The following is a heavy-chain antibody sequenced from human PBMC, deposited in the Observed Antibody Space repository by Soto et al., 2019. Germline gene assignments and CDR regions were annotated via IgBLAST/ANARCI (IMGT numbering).Heavy chain of an antibody. CDR3: AYYYDSSGYYYYYGMDV. D-gene: IGHD3-22*01. Sequence: GASVKVSCKAFGGTFSSYAISWGRQAPGQGLEWMGGIIPIFGTANYAQKFQGRVTITADESTSTAYMELSSLRSEDTAVYYCAYYYDSSGYYYYYGMDVWGQGTTVTVSS. V-gene: IGHV1-69*13. J-gene: IGHJ6*02. CDR1: GGTFSSYA. CDR2: IIPIFGTA.